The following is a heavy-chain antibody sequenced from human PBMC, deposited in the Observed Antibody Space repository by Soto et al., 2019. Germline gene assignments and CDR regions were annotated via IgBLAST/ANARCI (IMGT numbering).Heavy chain of an antibody. CDR2: IKQDGSEK. CDR1: GFTFSSYW. D-gene: IGHD2-2*01. Sequence: XXSLRLSCAASGFTFSSYWMRWVRQAPGKGLEWVANIKQDGSEKYYVDSVKGRFTISRDNAKNSLYLQMNSLRDEDTAVYYCARVVVVPAASPFDPWGQGTLVTVSS. J-gene: IGHJ5*02. CDR3: ARVVVVPAASPFDP. V-gene: IGHV3-7*04.